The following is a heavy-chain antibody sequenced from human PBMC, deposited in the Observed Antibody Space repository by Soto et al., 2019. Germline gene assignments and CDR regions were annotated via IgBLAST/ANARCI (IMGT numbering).Heavy chain of an antibody. CDR1: GYSFTNYG. CDR3: ARNRYCSGGTCQREGAIDI. Sequence: QVQLVQSGAEVKKPGAAVKVSCKASGYSFTNYGISWVRQAPGQGLEWMGWISAHNGNTKYAQKFQGRVTKTTDTSTSTAYMELRSLRSDDTAVYYCARNRYCSGGTCQREGAIDIWGQGTMVTVSS. CDR2: ISAHNGNT. J-gene: IGHJ3*02. D-gene: IGHD2-15*01. V-gene: IGHV1-18*01.